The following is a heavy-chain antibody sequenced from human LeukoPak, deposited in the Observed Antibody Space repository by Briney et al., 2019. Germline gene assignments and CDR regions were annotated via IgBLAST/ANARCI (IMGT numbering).Heavy chain of an antibody. CDR2: TSNKADSYTT. CDR3: TRHYFSD. J-gene: IGHJ4*02. D-gene: IGHD2-15*01. Sequence: GGSLRLSCAASEFTISDHYMDWVRQAPGRGLEWVGRTSNKADSYTTYYAASVKGRFTISRDDSKNLLYLQMKSLKAEDTAVYYCTRHYFSDWGQGTLVTVSS. CDR1: EFTISDHY. V-gene: IGHV3-72*01.